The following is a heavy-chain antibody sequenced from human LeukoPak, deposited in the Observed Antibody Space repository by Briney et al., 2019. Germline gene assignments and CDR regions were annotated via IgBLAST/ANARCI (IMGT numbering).Heavy chain of an antibody. CDR1: GFTFTSYA. J-gene: IGHJ4*02. CDR3: AKGRDTSGRQNFDF. CDR2: ISASGSGT. Sequence: GGALRLSCEASGFTFTSYAMHWVRQAPGKGLDWVSSISASGSGTFYTDSMNGRFTISRDNAKKTFFLQMKNLRPGDTALYYCAKGRDTSGRQNFDFWGQGTLVTVSS. V-gene: IGHV3-23*01. D-gene: IGHD6-19*01.